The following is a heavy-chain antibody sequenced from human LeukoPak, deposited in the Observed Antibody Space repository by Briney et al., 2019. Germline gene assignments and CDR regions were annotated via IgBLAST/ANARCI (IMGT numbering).Heavy chain of an antibody. Sequence: PGGSLRLSCAASGFTFSTFWMHWVRQAPGKGLVWVSGINSDGSSTTYADSVKGRFTISRDNAKNTLYLQMNNLRAEDTAVYYCARGRYYGMDVWGQGTTVTSP. V-gene: IGHV3-74*03. CDR3: ARGRYYGMDV. CDR1: GFTFSTFW. CDR2: INSDGSST. J-gene: IGHJ6*02.